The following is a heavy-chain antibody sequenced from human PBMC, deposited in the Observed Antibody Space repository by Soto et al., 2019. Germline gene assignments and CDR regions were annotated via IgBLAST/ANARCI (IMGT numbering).Heavy chain of an antibody. J-gene: IGHJ4*02. D-gene: IGHD5-18*01. V-gene: IGHV1-69*13. CDR1: GGTFSSYA. Sequence: SVKVSCKASGGTFSSYAISWVRQAPGQGLEWMGGIIPIFGTANYAQKFQGRVTITADESTSTAYMELSSLRSEDTAVYYCARDRRGYSYGYHYWGQGTLVTVSS. CDR2: IIPIFGTA. CDR3: ARDRRGYSYGYHY.